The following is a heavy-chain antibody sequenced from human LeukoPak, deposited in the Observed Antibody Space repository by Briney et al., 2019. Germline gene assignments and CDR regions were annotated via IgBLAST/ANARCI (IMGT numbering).Heavy chain of an antibody. J-gene: IGHJ5*02. CDR2: IYPGDSDT. Sequence: GESLKISCKGSGYSFTSYWISWVRQMPGKGLEWMGIIYPGDSDTRYSPSFQGQVTISADKSISTAYLQWSSLKASDTAMYYCARLLQIDYDFWSGAFDPWGQGTLVTVSS. CDR1: GYSFTSYW. V-gene: IGHV5-51*01. D-gene: IGHD3-3*01. CDR3: ARLLQIDYDFWSGAFDP.